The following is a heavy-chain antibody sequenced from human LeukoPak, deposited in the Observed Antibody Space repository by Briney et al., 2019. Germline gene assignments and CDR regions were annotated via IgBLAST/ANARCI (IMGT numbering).Heavy chain of an antibody. V-gene: IGHV3-30*04. Sequence: GGSLRLPCAASGFTFSSYAIHWVRQAPGKGLEWVAVTSYDGGNKYYGDSVKGRFTISRDNSKSTLYLEVSSLRAEDTAVHYCARGGYFDILTGYYQTQYYYPMDVWGRGTTVTVSS. CDR1: GFTFSSYA. D-gene: IGHD3-9*01. CDR3: ARGGYFDILTGYYQTQYYYPMDV. CDR2: TSYDGGNK. J-gene: IGHJ6*02.